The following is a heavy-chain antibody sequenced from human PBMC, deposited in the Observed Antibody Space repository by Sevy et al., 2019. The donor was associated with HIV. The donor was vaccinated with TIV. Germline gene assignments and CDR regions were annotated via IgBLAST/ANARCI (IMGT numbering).Heavy chain of an antibody. J-gene: IGHJ4*02. Sequence: GESLKISCKGSEYTYTHVWIAWVRQMPGKGLESMGIIYPGDSDIRYSPSFQGQVTISADKSISTAYLQWDSLKASDTAMYYCARSDGYCSGGNHLCYFDYWGQGTLVTVSS. D-gene: IGHD2-15*01. CDR1: EYTYTHVW. V-gene: IGHV5-51*01. CDR3: ARSDGYCSGGNHLCYFDY. CDR2: IYPGDSDI.